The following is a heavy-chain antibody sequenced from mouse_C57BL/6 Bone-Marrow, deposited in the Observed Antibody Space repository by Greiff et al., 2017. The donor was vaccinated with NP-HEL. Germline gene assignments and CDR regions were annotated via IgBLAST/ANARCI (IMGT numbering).Heavy chain of an antibody. V-gene: IGHV1-4*01. CDR2: INPSSGYT. Sequence: VQLQQSGAELARPGASVKMSCKASGYTFTSYTMHWVKQRPGQGLEWIGYINPSSGYTKYNQKFKDKATLTADKSSSTAYMQRSSLTSEDSAVYYCAMGPYYGSSYYLDYWGQGTTLTVSS. CDR3: AMGPYYGSSYYLDY. D-gene: IGHD1-1*01. CDR1: GYTFTSYT. J-gene: IGHJ2*01.